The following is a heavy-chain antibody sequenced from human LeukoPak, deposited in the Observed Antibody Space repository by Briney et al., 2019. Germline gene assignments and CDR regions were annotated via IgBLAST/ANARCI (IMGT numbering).Heavy chain of an antibody. CDR3: AKGSLSGGY. J-gene: IGHJ4*02. Sequence: GRSLRLSCAASGFTFSSYGMHWVRQAPGKGLEWVAVISFDGNNKYYEDSVKGRFTISRDNSKNTLYLQMNSLRAEDTAVYYCAKGSLSGGYWGQGTLVIVSS. CDR2: ISFDGNNK. CDR1: GFTFSSYG. V-gene: IGHV3-30*18. D-gene: IGHD2-8*02.